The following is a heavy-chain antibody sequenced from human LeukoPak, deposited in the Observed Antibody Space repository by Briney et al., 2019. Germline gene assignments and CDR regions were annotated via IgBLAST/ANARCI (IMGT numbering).Heavy chain of an antibody. CDR3: AKWGDYDVLTGYYVSDY. J-gene: IGHJ4*02. CDR2: ISGSGGST. V-gene: IGHV3-23*01. Sequence: GGSLRLSCAASGFTFSSYAMSWVRQAPGKGLEWVSAISGSGGSTYYADSVKGRFTISRDNSKNTVFLQMNSLRAEDTAVYYCAKWGDYDVLTGYYVSDYWGQGTLVTVSS. D-gene: IGHD3-9*01. CDR1: GFTFSSYA.